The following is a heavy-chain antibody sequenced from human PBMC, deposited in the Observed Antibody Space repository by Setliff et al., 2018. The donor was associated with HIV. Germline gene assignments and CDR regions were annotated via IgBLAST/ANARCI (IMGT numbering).Heavy chain of an antibody. CDR3: AREGYASGTLGDLDY. J-gene: IGHJ4*02. CDR2: IYDGGAT. D-gene: IGHD3-10*01. Sequence: GGSLRLSCAASGFTFRNAWMSWVRQAPGKGLEWVSVIYDGGATYYGDSVKGRFTISGDDSKNTLHLQMNSLRAEDTALYYCAREGYASGTLGDLDYWGQGTLVTV. V-gene: IGHV3-66*02. CDR1: GFTFRNAW.